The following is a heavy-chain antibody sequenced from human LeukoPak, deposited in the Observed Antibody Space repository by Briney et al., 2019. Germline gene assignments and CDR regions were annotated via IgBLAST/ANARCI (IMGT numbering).Heavy chain of an antibody. D-gene: IGHD3-22*01. CDR3: ARDWPEYYCDSSGYSAIDY. CDR1: GYTFTSYG. V-gene: IGHV1-18*01. J-gene: IGHJ4*02. CDR2: ISAYNGNT. Sequence: ASVKVSCKASGYTFTSYGISWVRQAPGQGLEWMGWISAYNGNTNYAQKLQGRVTMTTDTSTSTAYMELRSLRSDDTAVYYCARDWPEYYCDSSGYSAIDYWGQGTLVTVSS.